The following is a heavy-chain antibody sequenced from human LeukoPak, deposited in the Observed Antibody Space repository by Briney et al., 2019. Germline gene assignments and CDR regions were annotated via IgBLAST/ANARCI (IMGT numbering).Heavy chain of an antibody. Sequence: GGSLRLSCAASGFTFSSYGIHWVRQAPGKGLEWVAFIRYDGSHKYYADSVKGRFTISRDNSKNRLYLQMNSLRLEDTAVYFCAKDQDRIVATDVFYFDYWGQGTLVTVSS. J-gene: IGHJ4*02. V-gene: IGHV3-30*02. CDR2: IRYDGSHK. D-gene: IGHD5-12*01. CDR1: GFTFSSYG. CDR3: AKDQDRIVATDVFYFDY.